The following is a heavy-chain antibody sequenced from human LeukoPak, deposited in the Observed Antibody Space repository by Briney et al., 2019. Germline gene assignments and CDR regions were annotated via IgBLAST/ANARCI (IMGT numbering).Heavy chain of an antibody. D-gene: IGHD3-10*01. CDR2: IYYSGST. CDR3: ARPGSYNWFDP. J-gene: IGHJ5*02. Sequence: SETLSLTCTVSGGSISSSSYYWGWIRQPPGKGLEWIGSIYYSGSTYYNPSLKSRVTISVDTSKNQFSLKLSSVIAADTAVYYCARPGSYNWFDPWGQGTLVTVSS. V-gene: IGHV4-39*01. CDR1: GGSISSSSYY.